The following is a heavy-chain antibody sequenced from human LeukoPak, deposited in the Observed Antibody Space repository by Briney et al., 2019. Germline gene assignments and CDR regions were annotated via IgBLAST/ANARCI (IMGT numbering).Heavy chain of an antibody. D-gene: IGHD3-3*01. CDR2: INPNSGGT. CDR1: GYTFTGYY. V-gene: IGHV1-2*02. CDR3: ARGLEWPGGYYYMDV. J-gene: IGHJ6*03. Sequence: ASVKVSCTASGYTFTGYYMHWVRQAPGQGLEWMGWINPNSGGTNYAQKFQGRVTMTRDTSISTAYMELSRLRSDDTAVYYCARGLEWPGGYYYMDVWGKGTTVTVSS.